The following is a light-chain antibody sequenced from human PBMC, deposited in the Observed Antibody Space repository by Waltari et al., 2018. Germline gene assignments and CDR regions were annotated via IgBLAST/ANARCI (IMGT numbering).Light chain of an antibody. Sequence: DIQMTQSPSSLSASVGDRVTITCRASQSISNYLNWYQQKPGKAPNLLINTASSLQSGVPSRFSGSGSGTDFTLTISSLQLEDFATDFCQQSYNTPLTFGGGTKVESK. J-gene: IGKJ4*01. V-gene: IGKV1-39*01. CDR3: QQSYNTPLT. CDR1: QSISNY. CDR2: TAS.